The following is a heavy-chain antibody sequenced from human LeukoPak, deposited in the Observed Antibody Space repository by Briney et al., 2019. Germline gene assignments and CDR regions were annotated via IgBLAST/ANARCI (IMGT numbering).Heavy chain of an antibody. D-gene: IGHD4-17*01. CDR2: FYYTGST. CDR1: GDSISSSSSY. J-gene: IGHJ4*02. Sequence: SETLSLTCIVSGDSISSSSSYWGWIRQPPGTGLEWIGNFYYTGSTYYNPSLKSRVTISADTSKNQFSLKLSSVTAADTAVYYCARNYGDYWAARYYFDYWGQGTLVTVSS. V-gene: IGHV4-39*01. CDR3: ARNYGDYWAARYYFDY.